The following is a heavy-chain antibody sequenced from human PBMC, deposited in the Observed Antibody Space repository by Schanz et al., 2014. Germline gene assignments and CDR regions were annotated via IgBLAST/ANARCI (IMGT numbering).Heavy chain of an antibody. CDR3: AKDGVEAVATV. V-gene: IGHV3-30*18. CDR1: GFSFSRYG. D-gene: IGHD5-12*01. Sequence: QIQLVESGGGVVQPGTSLRLSCTISGFSFSRYGMHWVRQAPGKGLEWVAVISSDETVTYYVDSVKGRFTISRDNSKNTLYLQMSSLKTEDTAVYYCAKDGVEAVATVWGQGILVTVSS. J-gene: IGHJ4*02. CDR2: ISSDETVT.